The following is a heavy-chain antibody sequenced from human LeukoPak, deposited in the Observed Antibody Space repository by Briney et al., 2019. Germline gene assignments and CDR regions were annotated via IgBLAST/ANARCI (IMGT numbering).Heavy chain of an antibody. CDR1: GGTFSDHI. V-gene: IGHV1-46*01. J-gene: IGHJ4*02. Sequence: ASVKVSCKASGGTFSDHIIFWVRQAPGQGLEWMGIINPSGGSTSYAQKFQGRVTMTRDTSTSTVYMELSSLRSEDTAVYYCARDEGGSYLDYWGQGTLVTVSS. CDR3: ARDEGGSYLDY. CDR2: INPSGGST. D-gene: IGHD1-26*01.